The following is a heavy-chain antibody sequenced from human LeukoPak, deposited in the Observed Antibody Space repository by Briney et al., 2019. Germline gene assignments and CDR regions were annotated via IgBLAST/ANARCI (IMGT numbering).Heavy chain of an antibody. V-gene: IGHV4-39*01. Sequence: SETLSLTCTVSGGSIRISREYWGWVRQPAGRWREWIGSIYYSGSTYYNQSLKSRVTISVDTSQNQFSLKLSSVTAADKAVYYCSTAMAESSDYWGQGTLVTVSS. D-gene: IGHD5-18*01. CDR2: IYYSGST. CDR1: GGSIRISREY. J-gene: IGHJ4*02. CDR3: STAMAESSDY.